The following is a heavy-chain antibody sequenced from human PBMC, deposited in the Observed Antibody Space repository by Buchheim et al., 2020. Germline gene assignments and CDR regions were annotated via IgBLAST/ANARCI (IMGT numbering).Heavy chain of an antibody. Sequence: EVQVLESGGGLVQPGGSLRLSCAASGFTFSSHAMTWVRQAPGKGLEWVSAIVASGANTYYADSVKGRFTISRDNSKNTLYLEMNSLRPEDTAVYYCIRAKNCGSSCYIVDYWGQGTL. D-gene: IGHD2-15*01. J-gene: IGHJ4*02. CDR1: GFTFSSHA. V-gene: IGHV3-23*01. CDR2: IVASGANT. CDR3: IRAKNCGSSCYIVDY.